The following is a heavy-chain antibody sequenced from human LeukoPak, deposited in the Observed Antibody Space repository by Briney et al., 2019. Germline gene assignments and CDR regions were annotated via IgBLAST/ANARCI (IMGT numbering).Heavy chain of an antibody. J-gene: IGHJ6*02. CDR2: IIPILGIA. D-gene: IGHD5/OR15-5a*01. V-gene: IGHV1-69*04. CDR1: GGTFSSYA. CDR3: ARVESSTIPLYYYYGMDV. Sequence: ASVKVSCKASGGTFSSYAISWVRQAPGQGLEWMGRIIPILGIANYAQKFQGRVTITADKSTSTACMELSSLRSEDTAVYYCARVESSTIPLYYYYGMDVWGQGTTVTVSS.